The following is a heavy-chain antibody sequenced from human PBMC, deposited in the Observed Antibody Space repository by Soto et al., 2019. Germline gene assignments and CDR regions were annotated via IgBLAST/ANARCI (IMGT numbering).Heavy chain of an antibody. CDR1: GGSISTSSYY. Sequence: PSETLSLPCTVSGGSISTSSYYWGWIRQPPGKGLEWIGSIYYSGSTYYNPSLKSRVTISVDTSKNQFSLKLSSVTAADTAVYYCARQTVLGYYGGSYFFDYWGQGTLVTVSS. D-gene: IGHD4-17*01. J-gene: IGHJ4*02. V-gene: IGHV4-39*01. CDR2: IYYSGST. CDR3: ARQTVLGYYGGSYFFDY.